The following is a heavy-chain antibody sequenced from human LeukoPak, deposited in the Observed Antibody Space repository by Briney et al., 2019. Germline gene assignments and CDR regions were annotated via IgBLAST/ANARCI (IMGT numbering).Heavy chain of an antibody. CDR3: ARGADYYDSSGYYHFDY. CDR2: ISANNGNT. V-gene: IGHV1-18*01. Sequence: ASVKVSCKASGYTFTSYGISWVRQAPGQGLEWMGWISANNGNTNYAQKLQGRVTMTTDTSTSTAYMELRSLRSDDTAVYYCARGADYYDSSGYYHFDYWGQGILVTVSS. CDR1: GYTFTSYG. D-gene: IGHD3-22*01. J-gene: IGHJ4*02.